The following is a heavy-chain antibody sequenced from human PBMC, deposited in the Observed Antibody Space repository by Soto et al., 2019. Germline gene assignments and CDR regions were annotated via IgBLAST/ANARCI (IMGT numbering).Heavy chain of an antibody. D-gene: IGHD6-19*01. CDR2: VSKSDYT. V-gene: IGHV3-21*01. CDR3: AREESITIPAVADF. CDR1: GFTFTNYG. J-gene: IGHJ4*02. Sequence: PGGSLRLSCAVSGFTFTNYGINWVRQAPGKGLEWVSSVSKSDYTYYSDSVKGRFTISRDNAKNSVSLQMNNLRAEDTAVYYCAREESITIPAVADFWGQGTLVTVSS.